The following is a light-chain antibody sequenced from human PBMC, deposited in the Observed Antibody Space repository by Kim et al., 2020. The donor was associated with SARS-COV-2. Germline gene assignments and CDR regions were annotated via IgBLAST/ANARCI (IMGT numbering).Light chain of an antibody. CDR3: STWDSSLTAWV. CDR2: RNN. V-gene: IGLV10-54*01. J-gene: IGLJ3*02. Sequence: QTATLTCTGNSNNVVNQGAAWLQQHQGHPPKLLSSRNNKRPSGISERFSASRSGDTASLTITGLQPEDEADYYCSTWDSSLTAWVFGGGTQLTVL. CDR1: SNNVVNQG.